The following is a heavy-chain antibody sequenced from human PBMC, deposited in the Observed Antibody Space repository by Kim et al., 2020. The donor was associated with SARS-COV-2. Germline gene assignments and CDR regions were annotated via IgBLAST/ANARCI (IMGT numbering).Heavy chain of an antibody. J-gene: IGHJ4*02. CDR3: ARDRDYDYVWGSDDY. V-gene: IGHV3-21*01. D-gene: IGHD3-16*01. CDR2: ISSSSSYI. Sequence: GGSLRLSCAASGFTFSSYSMNWVRQAPGKGLEWVSSISSSSSYIYYADSVKGRFTISRDNAKNSLYLQMNSLRAEDTAVYYCARDRDYDYVWGSDDYWGQGTLVTVSS. CDR1: GFTFSSYS.